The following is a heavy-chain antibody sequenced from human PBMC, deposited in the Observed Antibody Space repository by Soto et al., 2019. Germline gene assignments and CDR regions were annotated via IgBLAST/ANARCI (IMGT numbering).Heavy chain of an antibody. J-gene: IGHJ6*03. CDR1: GFTFSGSA. V-gene: IGHV3-73*01. CDR2: IRSKANSYAT. Sequence: EVQLVESGGGLVQPGGSLKLSCAASGFTFSGSAMHWVRQASGKGLEWVGRIRSKANSYATAYAASVKGRFTISRDDSKKTAYLQMNSLKTEDTAVYYCTRHYDYPYYYYYYMDVWGKGTTVTVSS. D-gene: IGHD5-12*01. CDR3: TRHYDYPYYYYYYMDV.